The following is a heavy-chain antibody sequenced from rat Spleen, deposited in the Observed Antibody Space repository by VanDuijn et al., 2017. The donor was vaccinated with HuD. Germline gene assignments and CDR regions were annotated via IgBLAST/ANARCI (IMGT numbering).Heavy chain of an antibody. V-gene: IGHV5-7*01. CDR2: VSSGGGGT. Sequence: EVQLVESGGGLVHPGRSLKLSCAVSGFTFSDYTMAWVRQAPKKGLEWVASVSSGGGGTYYPDSVKGRFTISRDNAKSTLYLQMDSLQTEDTATYYCARADIAAISTDGIWGQGVMVTVSS. J-gene: IGHJ2*01. D-gene: IGHD1-2*01. CDR3: ARADIAAISTDGI. CDR1: GFTFSDYT.